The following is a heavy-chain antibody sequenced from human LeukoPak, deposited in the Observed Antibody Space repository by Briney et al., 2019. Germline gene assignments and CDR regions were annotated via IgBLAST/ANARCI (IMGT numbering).Heavy chain of an antibody. Sequence: GESLKISCKGSGYSFTTYWIGWVRQMPGKGLEWMGIIYPGDSDTRYSPSFQGQVTISADKSISTAYLQWSGLKASDTAMYYCARTYYYDGSGSSDDVFDIWGQGTMVTVSS. CDR2: IYPGDSDT. CDR3: ARTYYYDGSGSSDDVFDI. D-gene: IGHD3-22*01. J-gene: IGHJ3*02. V-gene: IGHV5-51*01. CDR1: GYSFTTYW.